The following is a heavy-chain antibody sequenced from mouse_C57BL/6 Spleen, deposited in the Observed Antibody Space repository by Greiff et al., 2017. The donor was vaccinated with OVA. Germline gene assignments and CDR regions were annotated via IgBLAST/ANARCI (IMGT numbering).Heavy chain of an antibody. CDR3: ARGDGSRDYAMDY. Sequence: VQLQQPGAELVGPGSSVKLSCKASGYTFPSSWMLWVKQRPIQGLEWIGNIDPSDSETHYNQKFKDKATLTVDKSSSTAYMQRSSLTSEDSAVYYCARGDGSRDYAMDYWGQGTSVTVSS. D-gene: IGHD2-3*01. CDR1: GYTFPSSW. J-gene: IGHJ4*01. CDR2: IDPSDSET. V-gene: IGHV1-52*01.